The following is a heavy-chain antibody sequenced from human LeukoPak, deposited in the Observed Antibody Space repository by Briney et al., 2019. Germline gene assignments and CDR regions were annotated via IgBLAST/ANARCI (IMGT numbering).Heavy chain of an antibody. CDR2: ISGSGGST. D-gene: IGHD2-8*01. Sequence: GGSLRLSCAASGFTFSSYAVSWVRQAPGKGLEWVSAISGSGGSTYYADSVKGRFTISRDNSKNTLYLQMNSLRAEDTAVYYCARRARVRMVYFYYFMDIWGKGTTVTVSS. J-gene: IGHJ6*03. V-gene: IGHV3-23*01. CDR1: GFTFSSYA. CDR3: ARRARVRMVYFYYFMDI.